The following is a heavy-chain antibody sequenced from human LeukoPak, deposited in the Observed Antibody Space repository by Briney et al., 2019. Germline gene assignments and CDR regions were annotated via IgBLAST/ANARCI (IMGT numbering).Heavy chain of an antibody. CDR3: ARHGVEMATIKYYYYGMDV. Sequence: GESLKISCKGSGYSFTSYWIGWVRQMPGKGREWMGIIYPGDSDTRYSPSFQGQVTISADKSISTAYLQWSSLKASDTAMYYCARHGVEMATIKYYYYGMDVWGQGTTVTVSS. J-gene: IGHJ6*02. D-gene: IGHD5-24*01. V-gene: IGHV5-51*01. CDR2: IYPGDSDT. CDR1: GYSFTSYW.